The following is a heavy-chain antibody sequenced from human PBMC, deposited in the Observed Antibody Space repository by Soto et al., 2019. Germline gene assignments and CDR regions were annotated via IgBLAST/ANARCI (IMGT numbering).Heavy chain of an antibody. V-gene: IGHV1-69*13. Sequence: SVKVSCKASGGTFSGYGISWVRQAPGQGLEWMGGVIPILASTYYAQDFQGRITITADESTSTVYMELRRLRSDDTAVYYGARGAAIFGVVAFDYWGQRTLVTVSS. CDR2: VIPILAST. CDR3: ARGAAIFGVVAFDY. CDR1: GGTFSGYG. D-gene: IGHD3-3*01. J-gene: IGHJ4*02.